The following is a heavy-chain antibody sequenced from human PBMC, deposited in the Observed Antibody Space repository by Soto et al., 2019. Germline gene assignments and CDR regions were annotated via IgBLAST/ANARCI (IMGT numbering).Heavy chain of an antibody. CDR3: AREGASGFGMDV. J-gene: IGHJ6*02. D-gene: IGHD1-26*01. V-gene: IGHV4-4*07. CDR2: IYTSGST. CDR1: GGSIRSYY. Sequence: SETLSLTCNVSGGSIRSYYWSWVRQPAGKALEWIGRIYTSGSTNYNPSLRSRVSISVDTSKNQFSLTVTSVTAADTAVYYCAREGASGFGMDVWGQGTTVTVSS.